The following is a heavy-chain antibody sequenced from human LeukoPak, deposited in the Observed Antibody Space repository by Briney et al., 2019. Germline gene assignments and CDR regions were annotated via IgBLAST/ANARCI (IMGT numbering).Heavy chain of an antibody. CDR2: INPSGGST. V-gene: IGHV1-46*01. CDR1: GYTFTSYY. Sequence: ASVKVSCKASGYTFTSYYMHWVRQAPGQGLEWMGIINPSGGSTSYAQKFQGRVTMSRDTSTSTVYMELSSLRSEDTGVYYCARKHLMGRDGYNRYAFDIWGQGTMVTVSS. CDR3: ARKHLMGRDGYNRYAFDI. J-gene: IGHJ3*02. D-gene: IGHD5-24*01.